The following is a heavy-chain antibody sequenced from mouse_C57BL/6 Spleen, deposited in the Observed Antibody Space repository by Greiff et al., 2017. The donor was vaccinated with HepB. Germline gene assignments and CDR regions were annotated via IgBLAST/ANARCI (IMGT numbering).Heavy chain of an antibody. CDR3: ARDYGSSDYAMDY. CDR1: GFTFSSYG. Sequence: EVHLVESGGDLVKPGGSLKLSCAASGFTFSSYGMSWVRQTPDKRLEWVATISSGGSYTYYPDSVKGRFTISRDNAKNTLYLQMSSLKSEDTAMYYCARDYGSSDYAMDYWGQGTSVTVSS. J-gene: IGHJ4*01. D-gene: IGHD1-1*01. V-gene: IGHV5-6*01. CDR2: ISSGGSYT.